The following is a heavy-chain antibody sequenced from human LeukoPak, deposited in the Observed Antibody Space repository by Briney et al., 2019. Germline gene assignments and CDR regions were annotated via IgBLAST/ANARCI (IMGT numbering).Heavy chain of an antibody. D-gene: IGHD1-26*01. J-gene: IGHJ4*02. CDR3: QWELLDN. CDR2: IYNDGRT. CDR1: GFTVRSNY. V-gene: IGHV3-53*04. Sequence: GGSLRLSCAASGFTVRSNYMSRVRQAPGKGLEWVSFIYNDGRTYYADSVKGRFTISRHNSKNMLYLQMNSLRPEDTAVYYCQWELLDNWGQGTLVTVSS.